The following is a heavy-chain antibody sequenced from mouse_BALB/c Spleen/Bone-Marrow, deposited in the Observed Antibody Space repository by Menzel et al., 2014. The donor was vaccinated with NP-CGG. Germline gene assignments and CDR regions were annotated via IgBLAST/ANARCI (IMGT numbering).Heavy chain of an antibody. CDR1: GFTFSDFY. J-gene: IGHJ4*01. V-gene: IGHV5-12*02. CDR2: ISTGDGST. CDR3: TRESCGYAMDH. Sequence: EVHLEESGGGLVQPGGSLKLSCATSGFTFSDFYMYWVRQTPDRRLEWVAYISTGDGSTYYPDTVKGRFTIYRDNAKNTLYLQMSRLKSEDTAMYYCTRESCGYAMDHWGQGTSVTISS.